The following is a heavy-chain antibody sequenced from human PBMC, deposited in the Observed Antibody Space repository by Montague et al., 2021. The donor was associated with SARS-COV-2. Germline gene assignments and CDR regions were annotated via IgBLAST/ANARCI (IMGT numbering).Heavy chain of an antibody. Sequence: SETLSLTCTVSGGSIDSFYCSWIRRPPGKGLEWIGCIFHSGRTYYNPSLKSRVSMSVDTSKNQVSLRLSSLTAADTAVYYCARGGYYDNTGYYSDYYYNMDVWGQGTTVTVSS. CDR1: GGSIDSFY. D-gene: IGHD3-22*01. CDR2: IFHSGRT. J-gene: IGHJ6*02. V-gene: IGHV4-59*01. CDR3: ARGGYYDNTGYYSDYYYNMDV.